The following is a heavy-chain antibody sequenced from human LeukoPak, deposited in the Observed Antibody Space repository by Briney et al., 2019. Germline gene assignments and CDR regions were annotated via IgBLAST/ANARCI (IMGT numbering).Heavy chain of an antibody. CDR1: GGTFSSYT. J-gene: IGHJ4*02. D-gene: IGHD4-17*01. V-gene: IGHV1-69*04. Sequence: SVKVSCKASGGTFSSYTISWVRQAPGQGLEWMGRIIPILGIANYAQKFQGRVTITADRSTSTAYMELSSLRAEDTAVYYCARDDYGDYVWSQPTFDYWGQGTLVTVSS. CDR3: ARDDYGDYVWSQPTFDY. CDR2: IIPILGIA.